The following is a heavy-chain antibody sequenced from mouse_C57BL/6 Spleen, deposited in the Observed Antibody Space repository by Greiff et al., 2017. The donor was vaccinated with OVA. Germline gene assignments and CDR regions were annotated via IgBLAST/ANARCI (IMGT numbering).Heavy chain of an antibody. CDR2: ISSGGDYI. D-gene: IGHD1-1*01. V-gene: IGHV5-9-1*02. CDR1: GFTFSSYA. Sequence: EVKVVESGEGLVKPGGSLKLSCAASGFTFSSYAMSWVRQTPEKRLEWVAYISSGGDYIYYADTVKGRFTIYRDNARNTLYLQMSSLKDEDTAMYYCTGGYGSTPFDYWGQGTTLTVSS. CDR3: TGGYGSTPFDY. J-gene: IGHJ2*01.